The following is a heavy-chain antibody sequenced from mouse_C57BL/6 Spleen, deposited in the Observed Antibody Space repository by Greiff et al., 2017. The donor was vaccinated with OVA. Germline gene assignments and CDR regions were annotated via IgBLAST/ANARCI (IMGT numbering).Heavy chain of an antibody. D-gene: IGHD2-13*01. J-gene: IGHJ2*01. V-gene: IGHV1-54*01. CDR1: GYAFTNYL. CDR2: INPGSGGT. CDR3: ARRGDFPFDY. Sequence: QVQLKQSGAELVRPGTSVKVSCKASGYAFTNYLIEWVKQRPGQGLEWIGVINPGSGGTNYNEKFKGKATLTADKSSSTAYMQLSSLTSEDSAVYFCARRGDFPFDYWGQGTTLTVSS.